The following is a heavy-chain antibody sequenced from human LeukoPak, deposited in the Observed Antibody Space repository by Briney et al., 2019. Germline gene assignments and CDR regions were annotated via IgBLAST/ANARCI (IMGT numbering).Heavy chain of an antibody. CDR3: ASLLRAGVDY. V-gene: IGHV4-38-2*01. J-gene: IGHJ4*02. CDR2: IYHSGST. CDR1: GYSISSGYY. Sequence: SETLSLTCAVSGYSISSGYYWGWIRQPPGKGLEWIGSIYHSGSTYYNPSLKSRVTISVDTSKNQFSLKLSSVTAADTAVYYCASLLRAGVDYWGQGTLVTFSS. D-gene: IGHD6-13*01.